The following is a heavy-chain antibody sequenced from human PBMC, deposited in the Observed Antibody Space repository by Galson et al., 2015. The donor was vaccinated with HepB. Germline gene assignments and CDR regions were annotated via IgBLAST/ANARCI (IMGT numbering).Heavy chain of an antibody. J-gene: IGHJ4*02. V-gene: IGHV6-1*01. D-gene: IGHD5-12*01. CDR1: GDSVSSSSG. CDR3: TRGWLRAGFDY. CDR2: TYYTSKWND. Sequence: CAISGDSVSSSSGWNWIRQSPARGFEWLARTYYTSKWNDDFAESVKSRITINPDTSKNQFSLQLNSVTPGDTAIYYCTRGWLRAGFDYWGQGTPVTVSS.